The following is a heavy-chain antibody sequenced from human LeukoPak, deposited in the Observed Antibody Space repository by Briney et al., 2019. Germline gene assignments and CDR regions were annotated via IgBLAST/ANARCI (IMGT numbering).Heavy chain of an antibody. V-gene: IGHV3-74*01. CDR3: ARVAYGSSWYVDY. Sequence: GGSLRLSCAASGFTFSTYWMYWVRQAPGKGLVWVSRINSEGSRTSYADSVKGRVTISRDNAKNTLYLQMNSLTAEDTAVYYCARVAYGSSWYVDYWGQGNLVTVSS. CDR2: INSEGSRT. J-gene: IGHJ4*02. D-gene: IGHD6-13*01. CDR1: GFTFSTYW.